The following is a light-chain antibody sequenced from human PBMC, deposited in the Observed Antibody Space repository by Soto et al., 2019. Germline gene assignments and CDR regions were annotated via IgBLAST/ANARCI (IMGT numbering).Light chain of an antibody. CDR1: QSVSSSY. CDR2: GVS. V-gene: IGKV3-20*01. J-gene: IGKJ3*01. CDR3: QQYDSSPLFT. Sequence: EIVLTQSPGTLSLSPGERATLSCRASQSVSSSYLAWYQHKPGQAPRLLIYGVSSRATGIPDRFSGSGSGTDFPLTISRLEPEDFAVYYCQQYDSSPLFTFGPGTKVDIK.